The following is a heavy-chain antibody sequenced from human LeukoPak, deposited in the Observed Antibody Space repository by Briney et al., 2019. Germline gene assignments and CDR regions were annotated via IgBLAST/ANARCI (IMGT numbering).Heavy chain of an antibody. J-gene: IGHJ4*02. CDR2: IYYSGST. Sequence: PSETLSLTCTVSGGSISSSSYYWGWIRQPPGKGLEWIGSIYYSGSTYYNPSLKSRVTISVDTSKNQFSLKLSSVTAADTAVYYCARRGRYGYYYYDSSGYPYYFDYWGQGTLVTVSS. V-gene: IGHV4-39*01. CDR3: ARRGRYGYYYYDSSGYPYYFDY. D-gene: IGHD3-22*01. CDR1: GGSISSSSYY.